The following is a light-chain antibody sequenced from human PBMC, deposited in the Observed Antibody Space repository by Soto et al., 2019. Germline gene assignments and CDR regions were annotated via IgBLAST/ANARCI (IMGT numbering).Light chain of an antibody. CDR1: SSDFGSNNR. V-gene: IGLV2-18*02. CDR3: SSYTGSNNFYV. Sequence: QSVLTQPPSVSGSPGQSVAISCTGTSSDFGSNNRVSWYQQPPGSAPKLIIYDVSNRPSGIPDRFSGSKSANTASLTISGLQTEDEADYYCSSYTGSNNFYVFGTGTKVTVL. CDR2: DVS. J-gene: IGLJ1*01.